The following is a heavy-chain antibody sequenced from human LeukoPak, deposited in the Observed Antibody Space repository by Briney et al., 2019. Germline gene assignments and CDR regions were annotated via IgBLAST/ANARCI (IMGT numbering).Heavy chain of an antibody. CDR2: IKSKTDGGTT. J-gene: IGHJ4*02. D-gene: IGHD4-23*01. Sequence: GGSLRLSWAASGFTFSNAWMSWVRQAPGKGLEWVGRIKSKTDGGTTDYAAPVKGRFTISRDDSKNTLYLQMNSLKTEDTAVYYCTTGTVVTPPFDYWGQGTLVTVSS. V-gene: IGHV3-15*01. CDR1: GFTFSNAW. CDR3: TTGTVVTPPFDY.